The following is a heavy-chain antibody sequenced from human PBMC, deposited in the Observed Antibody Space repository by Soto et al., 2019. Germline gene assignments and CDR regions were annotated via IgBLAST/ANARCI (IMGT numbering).Heavy chain of an antibody. D-gene: IGHD2-8*01. J-gene: IGHJ4*02. CDR3: ARGNGMMLAVQGDAPDKYYLDS. Sequence: SETLSLTCAVYGGSFSGYYWSWIRQPPGKGLEWIGEINRCGSINYNPSLKSRFTISVDTSKNQFSLKLRSVTATDTAIYYCARGNGMMLAVQGDAPDKYYLDSWSQGTLVTVSS. V-gene: IGHV4-34*01. CDR2: INRCGSI. CDR1: GGSFSGYY.